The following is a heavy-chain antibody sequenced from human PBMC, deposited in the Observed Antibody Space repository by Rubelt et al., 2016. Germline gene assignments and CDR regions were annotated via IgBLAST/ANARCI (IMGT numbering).Heavy chain of an antibody. J-gene: IGHJ3*02. CDR3: ARVYTGSDI. CDR2: ILRSGTT. D-gene: IGHD3-16*01. V-gene: IGHV4-38-2*02. CDR1: SYSLSSGFY. Sequence: VQLQESGPGLVKPSETLSLTCTVSSYSLSSGFYWVWIRQPPGTGLEWVAIILRSGTTSSTPSLTRRFTISVETSTNQLSLKLSSMTAADTAVYYCARVYTGSDIWGQGTMVTVSS.